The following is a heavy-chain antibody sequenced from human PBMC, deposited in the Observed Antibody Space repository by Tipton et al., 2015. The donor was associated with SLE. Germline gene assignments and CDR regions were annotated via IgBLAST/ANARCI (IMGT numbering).Heavy chain of an antibody. J-gene: IGHJ5*02. CDR1: GGSISSHY. CDR3: ARDLRWFDP. CDR2: ISYSGST. V-gene: IGHV4-59*11. D-gene: IGHD3-10*01. Sequence: TLSLTCTVSGGSISSHYWSWIRQPPGTGLECIGYISYSGSTNYNPSLKSRVTISVDTSKNQFSLKLSSVTAADTAVYYCARDLRWFDPWGQGTQVTVSS.